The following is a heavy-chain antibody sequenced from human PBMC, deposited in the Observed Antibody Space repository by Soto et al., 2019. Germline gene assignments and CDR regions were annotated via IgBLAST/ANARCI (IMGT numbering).Heavy chain of an antibody. CDR3: VMVDNYVTPTPQDV. CDR1: GYIFVNYG. D-gene: IGHD3-16*01. V-gene: IGHV1-18*01. J-gene: IGHJ6*02. CDR2: ISPYTGNT. Sequence: QVQLVQSGDEVKKPGASVKVSCKASGYIFVNYGIARVRQAPGRGLEWMGWISPYTGNTHSASKVQGRLTMTTDTSTSTANMDLGSLTSDATAVYYCVMVDNYVTPTPQDVWGQGTTVTVSS.